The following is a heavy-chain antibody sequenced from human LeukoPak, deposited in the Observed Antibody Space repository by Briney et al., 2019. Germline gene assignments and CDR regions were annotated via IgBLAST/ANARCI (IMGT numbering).Heavy chain of an antibody. D-gene: IGHD6-13*01. V-gene: IGHV3-30-3*01. J-gene: IGHJ6*02. CDR2: ISYDGSNK. CDR3: ARVKAAAGSRIPYYYYGMDV. CDR1: GFTFSSYA. Sequence: PGGSLRLSCAASGFTFSSYAMHWVRQAPGKGLEWVAVISYDGSNKYYADSVKGRFTISRDNSKNTLYLQMNSLRAEDTAVYYCARVKAAAGSRIPYYYYGMDVWGQGTTVTVSS.